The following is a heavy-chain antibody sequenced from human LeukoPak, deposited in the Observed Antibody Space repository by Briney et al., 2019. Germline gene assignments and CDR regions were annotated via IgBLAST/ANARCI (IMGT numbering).Heavy chain of an antibody. J-gene: IGHJ6*02. CDR2: INPNSGGT. V-gene: IGHV1-2*02. Sequence: ASVKVSCKASGYTFTCYYMHWVRQAPGQGLEWMGWINPNSGGTNYAQKFQGRVTMTRDTSISTAYMELSRLRSDGTAVYYCARGGSSSIWGYYYYYGMDVWGQGTTVTVSS. D-gene: IGHD6-6*01. CDR3: ARGGSSSIWGYYYYYGMDV. CDR1: GYTFTCYY.